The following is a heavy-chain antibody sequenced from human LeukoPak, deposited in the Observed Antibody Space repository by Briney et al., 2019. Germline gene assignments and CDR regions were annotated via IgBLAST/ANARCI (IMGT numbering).Heavy chain of an antibody. V-gene: IGHV3-9*01. CDR1: GFTFDDYA. Sequence: HPGRSLRLSCAASGFTFDDYAMHWVRQAPGKGLEWVSGISWKSGSIGYADSVKGRFTISRDNAKNSLYLQMNSLRAEDTALYYCAKVERQYSSSWYFDYWGQGTLVTVSS. CDR3: AKVERQYSSSWYFDY. CDR2: ISWKSGSI. J-gene: IGHJ4*02. D-gene: IGHD6-13*01.